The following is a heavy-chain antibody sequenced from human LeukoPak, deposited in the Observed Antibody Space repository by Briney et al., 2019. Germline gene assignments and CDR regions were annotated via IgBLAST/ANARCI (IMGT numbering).Heavy chain of an antibody. V-gene: IGHV1-46*01. CDR3: ARDPYSYYYGMDV. J-gene: IGHJ6*02. CDR2: INPSGGST. Sequence: VASVKVSCKASGYTFTSHYMHWVRQAPGQGLEWMGIINPSGGSTSYAQKFQGRVTMTRDTSTSTVYMELSSLRSEDTAVYYCARDPYSYYYGMDVWGQGTTVTVSS. CDR1: GYTFTSHY.